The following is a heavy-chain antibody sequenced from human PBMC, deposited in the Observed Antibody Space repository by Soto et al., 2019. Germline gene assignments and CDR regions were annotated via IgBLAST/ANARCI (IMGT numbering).Heavy chain of an antibody. J-gene: IGHJ4*02. V-gene: IGHV3-11*05. CDR1: GFTFSDYY. Sequence: GGSLRLSCAASGFTFSDYYMSWIRQAPGKGLEWVSYISSSSSYTNYADSVKGRFTISRDNAKNSLYLQMNSLRAEDTAVYYCARDGHGITFGGPNVGDYWGQGTLVTVSS. CDR2: ISSSSSYT. CDR3: ARDGHGITFGGPNVGDY. D-gene: IGHD3-16*01.